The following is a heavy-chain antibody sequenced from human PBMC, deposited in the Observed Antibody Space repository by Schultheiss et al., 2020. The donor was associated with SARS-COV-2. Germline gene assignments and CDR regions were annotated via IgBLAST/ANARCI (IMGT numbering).Heavy chain of an antibody. J-gene: IGHJ4*02. D-gene: IGHD6-13*01. Sequence: SETLSLTCTVSGGSISSGSYYWSWIRQPAGKGLEWIGRIYTSGSTNYNPSLKSRVTISVDKSKNQFSLKLSSVTAADTAVYYCARTGYSSSWYGVYWGQGTLVTVSS. CDR2: IYTSGST. CDR1: GGSISSGSYY. CDR3: ARTGYSSSWYGVY. V-gene: IGHV4-61*02.